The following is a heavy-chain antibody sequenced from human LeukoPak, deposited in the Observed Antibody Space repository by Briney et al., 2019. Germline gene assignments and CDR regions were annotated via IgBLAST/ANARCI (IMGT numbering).Heavy chain of an antibody. V-gene: IGHV3-23*01. CDR2: ISGSGGST. J-gene: IGHJ6*02. D-gene: IGHD6-19*01. CDR1: GFTFSSYA. Sequence: GGSLRLSCAASGFTFSSYAMSWVRQAPGKGLEWVSAISGSGGSTYYADSVKGRFTISRDNSKNTLYLQMNSLRAEDTAVYYCAKDERRSSGWSKNYYYYGMDVWGQGTTVTVSS. CDR3: AKDERRSSGWSKNYYYYGMDV.